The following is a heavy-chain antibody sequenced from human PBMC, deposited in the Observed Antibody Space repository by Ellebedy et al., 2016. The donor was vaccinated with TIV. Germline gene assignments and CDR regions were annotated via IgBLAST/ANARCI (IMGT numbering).Heavy chain of an antibody. D-gene: IGHD1-26*01. J-gene: IGHJ5*02. Sequence: SETLSLXXTVSGGSISSYYWSWIRQPPGKGLEWIGYIYYSGSTNYNPSLKSRVTISVDTSKNQFSLKLSSVTAADTAVYYCARGQNIVGATSWFDPWGQGTLVTVSS. V-gene: IGHV4-59*01. CDR2: IYYSGST. CDR3: ARGQNIVGATSWFDP. CDR1: GGSISSYY.